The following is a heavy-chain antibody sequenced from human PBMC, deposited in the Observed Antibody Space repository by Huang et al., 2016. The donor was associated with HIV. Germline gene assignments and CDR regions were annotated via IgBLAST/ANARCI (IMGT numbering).Heavy chain of an antibody. CDR3: ARGQGGYYYYYMDV. V-gene: IGHV4-34*01. CDR1: GGSFSGYY. J-gene: IGHJ6*03. CDR2: IHHSEIT. Sequence: QVQLQQWGAGLLRPSETLSLTCAVYGGSFSGYYGTWSRQPPGKGLEWIGEIHHSEITNYNPSLKSRVTISVDTSRNQFSLTLTSVTAADTAVYYCARGQGGYYYYYMDVWGKGTTVTVSS.